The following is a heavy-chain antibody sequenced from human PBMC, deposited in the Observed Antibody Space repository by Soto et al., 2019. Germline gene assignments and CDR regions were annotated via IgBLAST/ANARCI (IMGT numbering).Heavy chain of an antibody. J-gene: IGHJ6*02. D-gene: IGHD6-13*01. Sequence: GGSLRLSCAASGFTFSSYDMHWVRQATGKGLEWVSAIGTAGDTYYPGSVKGRFTISRENAKNSLYLQMNSLRAEDTAVYYCAREISIAAAGDYGMDVWGQGTTVTVSS. CDR1: GFTFSSYD. CDR3: AREISIAAAGDYGMDV. CDR2: IGTAGDT. V-gene: IGHV3-13*01.